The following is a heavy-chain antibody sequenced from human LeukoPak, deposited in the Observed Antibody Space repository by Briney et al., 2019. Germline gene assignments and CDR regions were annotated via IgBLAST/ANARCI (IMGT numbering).Heavy chain of an antibody. Sequence: GGSLRLSCAASGFTFSSYDMTWVRQAPGRGLEWVSSIRPSGDNTYYADSVKGRFTISRDNSNNTLHLQINSLRAEDTALYFCARRYSTRNFFDSWGQGTLVTVSS. CDR2: IRPSGDNT. CDR1: GFTFSSYD. D-gene: IGHD1-1*01. V-gene: IGHV3-23*01. J-gene: IGHJ4*02. CDR3: ARRYSTRNFFDS.